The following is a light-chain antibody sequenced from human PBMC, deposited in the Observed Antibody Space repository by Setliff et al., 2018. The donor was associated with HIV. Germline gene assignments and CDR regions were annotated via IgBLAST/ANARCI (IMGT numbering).Light chain of an antibody. V-gene: IGLV2-14*03. CDR2: DVS. CDR3: CSYTSSLTYV. Sequence: LTQPASVSGSPGQSITISCSGTSSDVGSYNFVSWYQQHPGEAPQLIIYDVSQRPSGVSSRFSGSKSGNTASLTISGLQAEDQADYYCCSYTSSLTYVFGTGTKVTVL. CDR1: SSDVGSYNF. J-gene: IGLJ1*01.